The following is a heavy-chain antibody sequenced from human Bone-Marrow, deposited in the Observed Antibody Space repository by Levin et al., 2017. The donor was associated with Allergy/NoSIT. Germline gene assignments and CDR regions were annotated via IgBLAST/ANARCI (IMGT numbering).Heavy chain of an antibody. CDR3: ARDGSQPPKSIAVAGTRINWFDP. CDR1: GFTFSSYA. D-gene: IGHD6-19*01. V-gene: IGHV3-30-3*01. CDR2: ISYDGSNK. J-gene: IGHJ5*02. Sequence: GGSLRLSCAASGFTFSSYAMHWVRQAPGKGLEWVAVISYDGSNKYYADSVKGRFTISRDNSKNTLYLQMNSLRAEDTAVYYCARDGSQPPKSIAVAGTRINWFDPWGQGTLVTVSS.